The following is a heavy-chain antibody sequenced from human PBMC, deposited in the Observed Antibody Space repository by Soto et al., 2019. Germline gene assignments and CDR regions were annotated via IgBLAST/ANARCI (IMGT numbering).Heavy chain of an antibody. Sequence: SETVSLTCTVSGGSISSGGYYWSWIRQHPGKGLEWIGYIYYSGSTYYNPSLKSRVTISVDTSKNQFSLKLSSVTAADTAVYYFASSRSGYLPTDAFYICGQGTMVTVSS. CDR1: GGSISSGGYY. D-gene: IGHD3-3*01. CDR2: IYYSGST. CDR3: ASSRSGYLPTDAFYI. V-gene: IGHV4-31*03. J-gene: IGHJ3*02.